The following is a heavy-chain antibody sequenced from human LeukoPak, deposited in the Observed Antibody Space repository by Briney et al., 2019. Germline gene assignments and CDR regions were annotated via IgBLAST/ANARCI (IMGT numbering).Heavy chain of an antibody. CDR3: ARARLHHNYGSGTNFDY. CDR2: TYYRSNWNN. Sequence: SQTLSLTCAISGDSVSSNSAAWNWIRQSPSRGLEWLGRTYYRSNWNNDFAESVKSRITIKPDTSRNQLSLQLNSVTPEDTAVYYCARARLHHNYGSGTNFDYWGQGTLVTVS. CDR1: GDSVSSNSAA. J-gene: IGHJ4*02. D-gene: IGHD3-10*01. V-gene: IGHV6-1*01.